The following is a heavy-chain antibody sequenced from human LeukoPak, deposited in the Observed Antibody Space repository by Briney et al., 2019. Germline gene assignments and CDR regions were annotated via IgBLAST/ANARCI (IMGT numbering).Heavy chain of an antibody. D-gene: IGHD3-22*01. CDR3: ARQSYYYDSSGYYHDY. CDR1: GFTFSTYW. V-gene: IGHV3-74*01. J-gene: IGHJ4*02. CDR2: INTDGSST. Sequence: GGSLRLSCAASGFTFSTYWMHWVRQAPGKGLAWVSRINTDGSSTTYADSVKGRFTISRDNARNTLYLQVSSLRAEDTSVYYCARQSYYYDSSGYYHDYWGQGTLVTVSS.